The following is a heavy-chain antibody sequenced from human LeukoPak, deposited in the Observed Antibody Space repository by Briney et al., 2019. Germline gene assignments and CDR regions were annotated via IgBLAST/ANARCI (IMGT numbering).Heavy chain of an antibody. Sequence: SETLSLTCTVSGGSISSHYWSWIRQPPGKGLEWIGYIYYSGSTNYNPSLKSRVTISVDTSKNQFSLKLSSVTAADTAVYYCARVRYYYMDVWGKGTMVTVSS. D-gene: IGHD3-10*01. J-gene: IGHJ6*03. V-gene: IGHV4-59*11. CDR3: ARVRYYYMDV. CDR2: IYYSGST. CDR1: GGSISSHY.